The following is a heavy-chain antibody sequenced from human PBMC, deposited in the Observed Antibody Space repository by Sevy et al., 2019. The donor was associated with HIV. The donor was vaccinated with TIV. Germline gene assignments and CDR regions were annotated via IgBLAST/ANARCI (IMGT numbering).Heavy chain of an antibody. D-gene: IGHD3-3*02. J-gene: IGHJ5*02. CDR1: GHSFTNYG. V-gene: IGHV1-18*01. Sequence: ASVKVSCKASGHSFTNYGIGWVRQAPGQGLEWMGWISGYNGYTNYAQNLQGRVTMTTDTSTSTAYMELRSLRSDDTAIYYCAKEGKNIRSWFDPWGQGTLVTVSS. CDR2: ISGYNGYT. CDR3: AKEGKNIRSWFDP.